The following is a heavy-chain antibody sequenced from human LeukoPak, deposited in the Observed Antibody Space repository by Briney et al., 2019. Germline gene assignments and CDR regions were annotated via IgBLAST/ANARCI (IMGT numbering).Heavy chain of an antibody. CDR1: GGSISSYY. D-gene: IGHD3-16*02. J-gene: IGHJ4*02. CDR2: IYYSGST. V-gene: IGHV4-59*01. CDR3: AKLVYDYVWGSYRHNGNHFDY. Sequence: SETLSLTCTVSGGSISSYYWSWIRQPPGKGLEWIGYIYYSGSTNYNPSLKSRVTISVDTSKNQFSLKLSSVTAADTAVYYCAKLVYDYVWGSYRHNGNHFDYWGQGTLVTVSS.